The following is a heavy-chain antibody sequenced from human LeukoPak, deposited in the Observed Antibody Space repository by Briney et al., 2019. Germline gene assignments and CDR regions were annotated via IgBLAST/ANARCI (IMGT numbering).Heavy chain of an antibody. D-gene: IGHD5-24*01. CDR2: IFPGDSDT. J-gene: IGHJ4*02. Sequence: GQSLKISCNGSGYXFTSYWICWVRQMPGKGLEWMGIIFPGDSDTSYSPSFQREVSISADTSITTDYMQWSSLKATNSATYYCARQSVEMPTSGFDYWGKGTLVTVSS. V-gene: IGHV5-51*01. CDR3: ARQSVEMPTSGFDY. CDR1: GYXFTSYW.